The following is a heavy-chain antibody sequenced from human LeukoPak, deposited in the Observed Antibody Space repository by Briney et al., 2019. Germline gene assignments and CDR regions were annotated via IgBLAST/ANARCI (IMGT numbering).Heavy chain of an antibody. D-gene: IGHD6-13*01. V-gene: IGHV1-69*04. J-gene: IGHJ5*02. CDR2: IIPILGIA. Sequence: SVKVSCKASGGTFSSYAISCVRQAPGQGLEWMRRIIPILGIANYAQKFQSRVTITTDKSTSTAYMELSSLRSEDTAVYYCAREEDIAAAGWFDPWGQGTLVTVSS. CDR3: AREEDIAAAGWFDP. CDR1: GGTFSSYA.